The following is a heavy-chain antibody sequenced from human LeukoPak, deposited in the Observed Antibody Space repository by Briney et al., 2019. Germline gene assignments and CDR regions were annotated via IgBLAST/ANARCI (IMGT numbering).Heavy chain of an antibody. CDR3: ARDYGSNSGLDY. V-gene: IGHV1-2*06. D-gene: IGHD4-23*01. J-gene: IGHJ4*02. Sequence: EASVEVSCKASGYTFTAYYMHWVRQAPGQGLEWVGRINPVNGGTDYAQNFQGRVTMTRDTSISTAYMDLSSLRSDDTAVYYCARDYGSNSGLDYWGQGTLVTVSS. CDR2: INPVNGGT. CDR1: GYTFTAYY.